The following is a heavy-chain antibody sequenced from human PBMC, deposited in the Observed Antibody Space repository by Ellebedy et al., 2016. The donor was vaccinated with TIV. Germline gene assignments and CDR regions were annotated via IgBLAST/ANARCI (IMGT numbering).Heavy chain of an antibody. CDR2: IKQDGSVK. Sequence: GGSLRLXXAASGFTFSSYWMHWVRQAPGKGLEWVANIKQDGSVKKYVDSVKGRFTISRDNGKNSLYLQMNSLRGEDTAVYYCAREVGGGGAYWGQGTLVTASS. J-gene: IGHJ4*02. CDR1: GFTFSSYW. V-gene: IGHV3-7*01. D-gene: IGHD2-21*01. CDR3: AREVGGGGAY.